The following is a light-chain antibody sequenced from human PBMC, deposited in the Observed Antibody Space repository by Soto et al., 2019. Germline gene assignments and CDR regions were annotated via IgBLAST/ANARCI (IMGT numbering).Light chain of an antibody. J-gene: IGKJ2*01. CDR2: GAS. CDR3: QQCAGSPYT. Sequence: EIVLTQSPGTLSLSPGERATLSCRASQSVSSSYLAWYQQKPGQAPRLLIYGASSRATGIPDRFSGSGSGTDFTLTISRLEPEDFAVYYCQQCAGSPYTFGQGTKLEIK. CDR1: QSVSSSY. V-gene: IGKV3-20*01.